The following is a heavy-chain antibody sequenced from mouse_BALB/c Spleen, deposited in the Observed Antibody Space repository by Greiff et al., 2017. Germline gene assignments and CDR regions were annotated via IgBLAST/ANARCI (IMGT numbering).Heavy chain of an antibody. J-gene: IGHJ3*01. Sequence: EVQLQESGGGLVQPGGSRKLSCAASGFTFSSFGMHWVRQAPEKGLEWVAYISSGSSTIYYADTVKGRFTISRDNPKNTLFLQMTSLRSEDTAMYYCARGNPWFAYWGQGTLVTVSA. D-gene: IGHD2-1*01. CDR2: ISSGSSTI. CDR3: ARGNPWFAY. V-gene: IGHV5-17*02. CDR1: GFTFSSFG.